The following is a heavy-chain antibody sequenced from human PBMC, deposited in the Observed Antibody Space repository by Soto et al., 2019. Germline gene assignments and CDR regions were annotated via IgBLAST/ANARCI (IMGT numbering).Heavy chain of an antibody. J-gene: IGHJ6*02. D-gene: IGHD2-2*01. Sequence: ASVKVSCKASGYTFTSYYMHWVRQAPGQGLEWMGIINPSGGSTSYAQKFQGRVTMTRDTSTSTVYMELSSLRSEDTAVYYCARGEYQLLQYYYGMDVWGQGTTVTVSS. CDR2: INPSGGST. CDR3: ARGEYQLLQYYYGMDV. V-gene: IGHV1-46*01. CDR1: GYTFTSYY.